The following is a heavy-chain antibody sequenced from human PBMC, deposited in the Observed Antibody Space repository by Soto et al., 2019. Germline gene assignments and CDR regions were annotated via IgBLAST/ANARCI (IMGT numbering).Heavy chain of an antibody. J-gene: IGHJ6*03. Sequence: ASVKVSCKASGYTFTSYDINWVRQATGQGLEWMGWMNPNSGNTGHAQKFQVRVTMTRNTSISTAYMWLSSLKSKDTAVYYCAVHPTLRFLEWLSLRYYYMDVWGKGTTVTVSS. CDR1: GYTFTSYD. V-gene: IGHV1-8*01. CDR2: MNPNSGNT. CDR3: AVHPTLRFLEWLSLRYYYMDV. D-gene: IGHD3-3*01.